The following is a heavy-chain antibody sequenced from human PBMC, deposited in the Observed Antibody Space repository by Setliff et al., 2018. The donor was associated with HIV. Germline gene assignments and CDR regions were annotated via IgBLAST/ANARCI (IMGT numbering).Heavy chain of an antibody. D-gene: IGHD5-18*01. CDR3: ARDEGYNYGHTYFDY. Sequence: GGSLSLSCSASGFTFINYWMSWVRQAPGKGLEWVASTKQDGSEKSYVDSVKGRFTISRDNAKNSLSLQMNSLRAEDAAFYYCARDEGYNYGHTYFDYWGQGALVTVSS. V-gene: IGHV3-7*01. J-gene: IGHJ4*02. CDR1: GFTFINYW. CDR2: TKQDGSEK.